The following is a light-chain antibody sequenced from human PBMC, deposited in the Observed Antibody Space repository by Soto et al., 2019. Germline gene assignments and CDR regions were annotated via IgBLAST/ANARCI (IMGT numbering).Light chain of an antibody. CDR1: SSDVGGYNY. V-gene: IGLV2-14*01. Sequence: QSALTKPASVSGSPGQSITISCTGTSSDVGGYNYVSWYQQHPGKAPKLVIYEVTKRPSGVSNRFSCSKSGNTASLTISGLQAEDETDYYCSSYTSPKHVVFGGGTKLTVL. CDR2: EVT. J-gene: IGLJ2*01. CDR3: SSYTSPKHVV.